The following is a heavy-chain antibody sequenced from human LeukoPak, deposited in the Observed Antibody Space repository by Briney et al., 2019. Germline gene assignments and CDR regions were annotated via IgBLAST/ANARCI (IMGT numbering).Heavy chain of an antibody. CDR3: VKVPASGWTVDY. Sequence: QAGGSLRLSCSAWGFTFSSYAMHWARQAPGKGLEYVSAISSNGGSTYYADSVKGRFTISRDNSKNTLYLQMSSLRAEDTGVYYCVKVPASGWTVDYWGQGTLVTVSS. CDR1: GFTFSSYA. CDR2: ISSNGGST. D-gene: IGHD6-19*01. J-gene: IGHJ4*02. V-gene: IGHV3-64D*06.